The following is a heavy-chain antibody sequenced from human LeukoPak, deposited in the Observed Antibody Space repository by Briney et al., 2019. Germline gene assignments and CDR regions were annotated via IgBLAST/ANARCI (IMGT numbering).Heavy chain of an antibody. Sequence: TLSLTCTVSGGSISSGSYYWSWIRQPAGKGLEWIGRIYTSGSTNYNPSLKSRVTISVDTSKNQFSLKLSSVTAADTAVYYCARVLSGSYYGVDYWGQGTLVTVSS. V-gene: IGHV4-61*02. CDR1: GGSISSGSYY. D-gene: IGHD1-26*01. J-gene: IGHJ4*02. CDR2: IYTSGST. CDR3: ARVLSGSYYGVDY.